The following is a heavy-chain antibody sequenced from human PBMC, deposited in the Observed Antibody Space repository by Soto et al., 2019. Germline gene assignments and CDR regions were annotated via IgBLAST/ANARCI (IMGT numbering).Heavy chain of an antibody. V-gene: IGHV1-18*01. CDR2: ISAYNGNT. CDR1: GYTFTNYG. J-gene: IGHJ4*02. D-gene: IGHD5-12*01. Sequence: QVQLVQSGAEVKKPGASVKVSCKSSGYTFTNYGISWVRQAPGLGLEWMGWISAYNGNTDYAQNLQGRVTMTTDTSTSTAYMELRSLRSDDTAVYYCARDLVATSIDYWGQGTLVTVSS. CDR3: ARDLVATSIDY.